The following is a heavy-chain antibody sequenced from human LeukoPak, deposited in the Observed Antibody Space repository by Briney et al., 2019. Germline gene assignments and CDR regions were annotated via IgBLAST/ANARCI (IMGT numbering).Heavy chain of an antibody. CDR3: AKDINVRAVAEVYYYYGLDV. Sequence: GGSLRLSCAASGFTFDDYAMHWVRQAPGKGLEWVSLISGDGGSTYYADSVKGRFTISRDNSKNSLYLQMNSLRTEDTALYYCAKDINVRAVAEVYYYYGLDVWGQGTTVTVS. V-gene: IGHV3-43*02. D-gene: IGHD6-19*01. CDR2: ISGDGGST. J-gene: IGHJ6*02. CDR1: GFTFDDYA.